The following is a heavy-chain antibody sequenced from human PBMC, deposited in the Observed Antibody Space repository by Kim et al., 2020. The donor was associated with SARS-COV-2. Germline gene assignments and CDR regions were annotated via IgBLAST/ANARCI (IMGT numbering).Heavy chain of an antibody. J-gene: IGHJ1*01. D-gene: IGHD6-13*01. CDR2: T. V-gene: IGHV1-2*02. CDR3: ATSRGRAAAGY. Sequence: TNYAQKFQGRVTMTRDTSISTAYMEVSRLRSDDTAVYYCATSRGRAAAGYWGQGTLVTVSS.